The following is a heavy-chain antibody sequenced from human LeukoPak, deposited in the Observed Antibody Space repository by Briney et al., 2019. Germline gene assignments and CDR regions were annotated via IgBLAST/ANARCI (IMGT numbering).Heavy chain of an antibody. D-gene: IGHD3-10*01. V-gene: IGHV3-21*04. CDR1: GFTFSSYS. Sequence: PGGSLRLSCAASGFTFSSYSMNWVRQAPGKGLEWVSSISSSSSYTYYADSVKGRFTISRDNAKNSLYLQMNSLRAEDTAVYYCARATMGHFDYWGQGTLVTVSS. CDR2: ISSSSSYT. J-gene: IGHJ4*02. CDR3: ARATMGHFDY.